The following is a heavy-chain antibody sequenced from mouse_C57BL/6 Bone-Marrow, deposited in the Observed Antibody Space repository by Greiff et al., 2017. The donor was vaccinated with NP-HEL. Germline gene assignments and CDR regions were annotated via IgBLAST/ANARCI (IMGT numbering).Heavy chain of an antibody. CDR2: ISYSGST. D-gene: IGHD4-1*01. CDR1: GYSITSGYD. V-gene: IGHV3-1*01. Sequence: EVHLVESGPGMVKPSQSLSLTCTVTGYSITSGYDWHWIRHFPGNKLEWMGYISYSGSTNYNPSLKSRISITHDTSKNHFFLKLNSVTTEDTATYYCARDSNWGFAYWGQGTLVTVSA. CDR3: ARDSNWGFAY. J-gene: IGHJ3*01.